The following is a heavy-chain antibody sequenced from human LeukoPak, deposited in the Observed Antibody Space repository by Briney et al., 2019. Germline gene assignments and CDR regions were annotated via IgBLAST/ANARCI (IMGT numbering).Heavy chain of an antibody. V-gene: IGHV3-21*04. J-gene: IGHJ6*03. CDR2: ISSSSGYI. CDR3: AKVRDSWYNYYYYMDV. CDR1: GFIFSSYS. Sequence: GGSLRLSCAASGFIFSSYSMNWVRQAPGKGLEWVSYISSSSGYIYYADSVKGRFTISRDNSKNTLYLQMNSLRAEDTAVYYCAKVRDSWYNYYYYMDVWGKGTTVTVSS. D-gene: IGHD6-13*01.